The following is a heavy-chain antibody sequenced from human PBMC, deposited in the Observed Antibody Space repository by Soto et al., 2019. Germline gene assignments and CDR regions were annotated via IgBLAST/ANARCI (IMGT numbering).Heavy chain of an antibody. CDR1: GGSFSGYY. J-gene: IGHJ4*02. D-gene: IGHD6-13*01. CDR3: ARGYISAAGYTRLAVATCPIFDY. V-gene: IGHV4-34*01. Sequence: SETLSLTCAVYGGSFSGYYWSWIRQPPGKGLEWIGEINHSGSTNYNPSLKSRVTISVDTSKNQFSLKLSSVTAADTAVYYCARGYISAAGYTRLAVATCPIFDYWGRGTLVAVSS. CDR2: INHSGST.